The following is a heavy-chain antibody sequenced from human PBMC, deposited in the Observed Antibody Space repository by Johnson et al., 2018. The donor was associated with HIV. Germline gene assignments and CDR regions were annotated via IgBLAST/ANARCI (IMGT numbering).Heavy chain of an antibody. J-gene: IGHJ1*01. Sequence: MLLVESGGGLVQPGGSLRLSCAASGFTVSTNYMTWVRQAPGKGLECVSLIYSDGNTYYADSVKGRFTISRDISKNMLYLQMHSLRGDDTGHNVRGLLDLRWAMWG. D-gene: IGHD3-10*02. CDR2: IYSDGNT. CDR1: GFTVSTNY. V-gene: IGHV3-66*01. CDR3: GLLDLRWAM.